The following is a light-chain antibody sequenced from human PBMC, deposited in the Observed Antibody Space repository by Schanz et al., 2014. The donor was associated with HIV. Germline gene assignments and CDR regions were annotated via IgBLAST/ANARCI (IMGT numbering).Light chain of an antibody. CDR1: SSNIGADYD. Sequence: QSLLAQPPSVSGAPGQRVTISCTGSSSNIGADYDVHWYQLLPGTAPKLLIFDNTNRPSGVPARFSGSKSGSSASLDISGLQAEDEADFFCQSYGSSLSTYVIFGGGTKLTVL. CDR2: DNT. V-gene: IGLV1-40*01. CDR3: QSYGSSLSTYVI. J-gene: IGLJ2*01.